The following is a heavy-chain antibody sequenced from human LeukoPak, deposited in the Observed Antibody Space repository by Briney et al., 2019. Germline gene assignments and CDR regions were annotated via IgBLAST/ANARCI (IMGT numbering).Heavy chain of an antibody. Sequence: GGSLRLSCAASGFTFSSYAMSWVRQAPGKGLEWVSAISGSGGSTYYADSVKGRCTISRDNSKNTLYLQMNSLRAEDTAVYYCAKGTYSGYDVDYWGQGTLVTVSS. CDR3: AKGTYSGYDVDY. V-gene: IGHV3-23*01. CDR2: ISGSGGST. D-gene: IGHD5-12*01. CDR1: GFTFSSYA. J-gene: IGHJ4*02.